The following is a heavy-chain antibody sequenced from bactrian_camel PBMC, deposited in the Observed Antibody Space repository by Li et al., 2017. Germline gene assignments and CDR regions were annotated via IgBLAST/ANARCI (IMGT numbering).Heavy chain of an antibody. J-gene: IGHJ4*01. CDR1: GATYSTKC. CDR2: INRYGNI. Sequence: HVQLVESGGGSAQAGGSLRLSCAASGATYSTKCMGWFRQAPGNECELVSTINRYGNICYADSVKGRFASSVDNTRDTVYLHLTGLQPDDTAVYYCGADLTYWGQGTQVTVS. CDR3: GADLTY. V-gene: IGHV3S53*01.